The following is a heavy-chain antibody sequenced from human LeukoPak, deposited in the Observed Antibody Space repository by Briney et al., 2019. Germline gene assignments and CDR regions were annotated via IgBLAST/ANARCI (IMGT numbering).Heavy chain of an antibody. CDR3: ATLRAGRGYSLSFGVDYYGMDV. CDR2: FDPEDGET. D-gene: IGHD5-18*01. J-gene: IGHJ6*02. CDR1: GYTLTELS. V-gene: IGHV1-24*01. Sequence: ASVKVSCKVSGYTLTELSMHWVRQAPGKGLEWMGGFDPEDGETIYAQKFQGRVTMTEDTSTDTAYVELSSLRSEDTAVYYCATLRAGRGYSLSFGVDYYGMDVWGQGTTVTVSS.